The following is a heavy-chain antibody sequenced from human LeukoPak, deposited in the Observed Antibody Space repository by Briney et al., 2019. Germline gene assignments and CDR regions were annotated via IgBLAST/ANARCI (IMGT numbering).Heavy chain of an antibody. V-gene: IGHV3-30*18. J-gene: IGHJ4*02. CDR2: ISYDGSNK. CDR1: GFTFSSYG. D-gene: IGHD2-15*01. Sequence: GGSLRLSCEASGFTFSSYGMHWVRQAPGKGLEWVAVISYDGSNKYYADSVKGRFTISRDDSKNTLYLQMNSLRAEDMAVYYCAKCRSLSPASATNYWGQGTLVTVSS. CDR3: AKCRSLSPASATNY.